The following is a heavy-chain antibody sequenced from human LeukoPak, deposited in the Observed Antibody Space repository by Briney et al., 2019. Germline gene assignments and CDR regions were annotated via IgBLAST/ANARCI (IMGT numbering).Heavy chain of an antibody. CDR3: ARDPGVVAFHYFDF. CDR2: ICGLGSST. V-gene: IGHV3-23*01. Sequence: GGSLRLSRAASGFTFSSHAMAWVRQAPGKGLEWVSAICGLGSSTYYGDSVKGRFTISRDNSKNTVYLQMDSLRVEDTAVYYCARDPGVVAFHYFDFWGQGTLITVSS. D-gene: IGHD3-3*01. J-gene: IGHJ4*02. CDR1: GFTFSSHA.